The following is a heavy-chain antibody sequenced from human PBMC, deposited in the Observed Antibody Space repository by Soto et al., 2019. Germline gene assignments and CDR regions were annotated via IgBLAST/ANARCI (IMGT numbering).Heavy chain of an antibody. CDR2: ISAYNGNT. CDR3: AGRGLLLWFGELFHDAFDI. V-gene: IGHV1-18*01. D-gene: IGHD3-10*01. CDR1: GYTFTSYG. Sequence: ASVKVSCKASGYTFTSYGISWVRQAPGQGLEWMGWISAYNGNTNYAQKLQGRVTMTTDTSTSTAYMELRSLRSDDTAVYYCAGRGLLLWFGELFHDAFDIWGQGTMVTVSS. J-gene: IGHJ3*02.